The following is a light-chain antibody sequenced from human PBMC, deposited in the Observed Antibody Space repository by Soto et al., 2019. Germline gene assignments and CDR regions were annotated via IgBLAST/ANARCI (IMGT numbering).Light chain of an antibody. J-gene: IGLJ2*01. CDR1: SGHSSYA. V-gene: IGLV4-69*01. Sequence: QLVLTQSPSASASLGASVKLTCTLSSGHSSYAIAWHQKQPGKAPRYLMDLNNDGSHTKGDGIPDRFSGSSSGAERYLIISGLQSEDEADYYCQTWGTGFQVFGGGTKLTVL. CDR3: QTWGTGFQV. CDR2: LNNDGSH.